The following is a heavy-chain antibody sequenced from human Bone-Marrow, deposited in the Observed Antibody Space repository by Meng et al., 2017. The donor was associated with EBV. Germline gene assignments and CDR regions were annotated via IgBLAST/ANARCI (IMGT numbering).Heavy chain of an antibody. CDR3: ARVLGVIAAVPGY. Sequence: FGSGDKNLGVHVKVSSKASGHTFTGDYMLWVRQAPGQGLEWMGRFNPNSGGTNYAQKFQGRVTMTRDTSISTAYMELSRLRSDDTAVYYCARVLGVIAAVPGYWGQEPWSPSPQ. V-gene: IGHV1-2*06. J-gene: IGHJ4*01. CDR2: FNPNSGGT. D-gene: IGHD6-13*01. CDR1: GHTFTGDY.